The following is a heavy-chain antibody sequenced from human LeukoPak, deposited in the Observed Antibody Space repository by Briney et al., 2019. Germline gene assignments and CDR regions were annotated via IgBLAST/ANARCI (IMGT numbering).Heavy chain of an antibody. J-gene: IGHJ6*02. CDR1: GYTFTGYY. V-gene: IGHV1-2*06. CDR2: INPNSGGT. Sequence: ASVKVSCKASGYTFTGYYMHWVRQAPAQGLEWMGRINPNSGGTNYAQKFQGRVTMTRDTSISTAYMELSRLRSDDTAVYYCARSNVRTISIAARRLYYYGMDVWGQGTTVTVSS. CDR3: ARSNVRTISIAARRLYYYGMDV. D-gene: IGHD6-6*01.